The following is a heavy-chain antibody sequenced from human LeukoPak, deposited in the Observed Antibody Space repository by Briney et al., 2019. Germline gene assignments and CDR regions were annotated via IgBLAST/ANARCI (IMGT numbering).Heavy chain of an antibody. D-gene: IGHD4-17*01. CDR1: GYTFTGYY. J-gene: IGHJ4*02. CDR3: ARAHFGDPFDY. V-gene: IGHV1-2*02. CDR2: INPNSGGT. Sequence: ASVKVSCKASGYTFTGYYIHWVRQAPGQGLEWMAWINPNSGGTDYAQKFRGRVTMTRDTSISTAYMELSRLRSDDTAVYYCARAHFGDPFDYWGQGTLVTVSS.